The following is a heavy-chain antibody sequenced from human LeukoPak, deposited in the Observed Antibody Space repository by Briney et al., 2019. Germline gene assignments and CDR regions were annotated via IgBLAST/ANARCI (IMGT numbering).Heavy chain of an antibody. Sequence: GGSLRLSCAASGFTFSSYGMHWVRQAPGKGLEWVAVTSYDGSNKYYADSVKGRFTISRDNSKNTLYLQMNSLRAEDTAVYYCAKDFHQDTAMVTFDYWGQGTLVTVSS. CDR2: TSYDGSNK. D-gene: IGHD5-18*01. J-gene: IGHJ4*02. CDR1: GFTFSSYG. CDR3: AKDFHQDTAMVTFDY. V-gene: IGHV3-30*18.